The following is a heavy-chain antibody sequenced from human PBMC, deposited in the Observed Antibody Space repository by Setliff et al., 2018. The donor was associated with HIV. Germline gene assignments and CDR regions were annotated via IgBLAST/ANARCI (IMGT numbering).Heavy chain of an antibody. J-gene: IGHJ4*02. CDR3: AEDAGYSSSWYGPPLYYFDY. CDR1: GFVFSNYA. V-gene: IGHV3-23*01. D-gene: IGHD6-13*01. CDR2: ASGTGGLI. Sequence: GGSLRLSCAASGFVFSNYALSRVRQAPGKGLEWVSAASGTGGLIYYADSVKGRFTISRDNSKNTMYLQMNSLRAEDTAVYYCAEDAGYSSSWYGPPLYYFDYWGQGTLVTVSS.